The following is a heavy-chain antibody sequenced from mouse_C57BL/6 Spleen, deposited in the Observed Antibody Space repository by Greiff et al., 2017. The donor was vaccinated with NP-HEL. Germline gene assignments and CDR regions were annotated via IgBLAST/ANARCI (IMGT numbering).Heavy chain of an antibody. CDR3: ARWSAQGTFDAMDY. D-gene: IGHD3-2*02. CDR1: GYTFTSYW. CDR2: IDPSDSYT. J-gene: IGHJ4*01. Sequence: QVQLQQPGAELVMPGASVKLSCKASGYTFTSYWMHWVKQRPGQGLEWIGEIDPSDSYTNYNQKFKGKSTLTVDKSSSTAYMQLSSLTSEDSAVYYCARWSAQGTFDAMDYWGQGTSVTVSA. V-gene: IGHV1-69*01.